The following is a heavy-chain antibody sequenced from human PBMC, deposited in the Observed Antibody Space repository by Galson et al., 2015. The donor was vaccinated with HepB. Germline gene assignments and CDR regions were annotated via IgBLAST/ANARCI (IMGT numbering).Heavy chain of an antibody. CDR3: ARSGDYVVYHGAFDI. D-gene: IGHD4-17*01. J-gene: IGHJ3*02. CDR2: ITPFNGNT. CDR1: GYTFTYRY. Sequence: SVKVSCKASGYTFTYRYLHWVRQAPGQTLEWMGWITPFNGNTNYAQKFQDRVTITRDRSMSTAYMELSSLRSEDTAMYYCARSGDYVVYHGAFDIWGQGTMVTVSS. V-gene: IGHV1-45*02.